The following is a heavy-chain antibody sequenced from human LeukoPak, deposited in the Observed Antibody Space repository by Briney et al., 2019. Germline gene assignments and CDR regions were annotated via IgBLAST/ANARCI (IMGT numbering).Heavy chain of an antibody. CDR3: SSYYGSGSYY. V-gene: IGHV3-49*04. Sequence: GGSLRLSCTASGFTFGDYAMSWVRQAPGKGLGWVGFIRSKAYGGTTEYAASVKGRFTISRDDSKSIAYLQMNSLKTEDTAVYYCSSYYGSGSYYWGQGTLVTVSS. D-gene: IGHD3-10*01. CDR1: GFTFGDYA. CDR2: IRSKAYGGTT. J-gene: IGHJ4*02.